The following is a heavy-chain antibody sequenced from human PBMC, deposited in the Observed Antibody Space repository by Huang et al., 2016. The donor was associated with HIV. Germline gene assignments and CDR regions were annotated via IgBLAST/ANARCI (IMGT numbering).Heavy chain of an antibody. CDR1: GYTFISSG. CDR2: ISPSYGYT. J-gene: IGHJ6*02. D-gene: IGHD4-17*01. Sequence: QVQLVHSGAEVKKPGASVKVSCRASGYTFISSGFTWVRQAPGQGLVWMGWISPSYGYTNYAQQFQGRVTMTTDTSTNTAYMEVRGVGSDDRAVDYCAGDLGTTVVPDGMDVWGQGTTVTVSS. V-gene: IGHV1-18*04. CDR3: AGDLGTTVVPDGMDV.